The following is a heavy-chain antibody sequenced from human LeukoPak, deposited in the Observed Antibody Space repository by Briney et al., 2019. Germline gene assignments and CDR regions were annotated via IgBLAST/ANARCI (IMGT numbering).Heavy chain of an antibody. CDR2: IIPILGIA. V-gene: IGHV1-69*04. D-gene: IGHD2-8*01. J-gene: IGHJ4*02. CDR1: GGTFSSYA. CDR3: ARGSPKWSTLLDN. Sequence: GASVKVSCKASGGTFSSYAISWMRQAPGQGLEWMGRIIPILGIANYAQKFQGRVTITADKSTGTVYMELSSLRSEDTAVYYCARGSPKWSTLLDNWGQGTLVTVSS.